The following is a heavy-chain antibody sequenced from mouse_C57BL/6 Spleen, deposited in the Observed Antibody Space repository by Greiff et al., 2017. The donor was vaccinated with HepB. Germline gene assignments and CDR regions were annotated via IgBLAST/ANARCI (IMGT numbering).Heavy chain of an antibody. CDR1: GYAFSSYW. CDR3: AREATVVSPYYFDY. J-gene: IGHJ2*01. V-gene: IGHV1-80*01. D-gene: IGHD1-1*01. CDR2: IYPGDGDT. Sequence: QVQLQQSGAELVKPGASVKISCKASGYAFSSYWMNWVKQRPGKGLEWIGQIYPGDGDTNYNGKFKGKATLTADKSSSTAYMQLSSLTSEDSAVYFCAREATVVSPYYFDYWGQGTTLTVSS.